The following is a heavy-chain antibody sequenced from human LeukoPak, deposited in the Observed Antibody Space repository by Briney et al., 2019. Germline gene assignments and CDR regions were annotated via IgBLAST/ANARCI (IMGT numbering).Heavy chain of an antibody. J-gene: IGHJ3*02. CDR1: GYTFTSYD. Sequence: ASVKVSCKASGYTFTSYDINWVGQATGQGLEGMGWMNPNNSNTGYAQKFQGRVTMTRNTSISTAYMELSSLRSEDTAVYYCARQCSWDAFDIWGQGTMVTVSS. D-gene: IGHD3-10*02. CDR3: ARQCSWDAFDI. CDR2: MNPNNSNT. V-gene: IGHV1-8*01.